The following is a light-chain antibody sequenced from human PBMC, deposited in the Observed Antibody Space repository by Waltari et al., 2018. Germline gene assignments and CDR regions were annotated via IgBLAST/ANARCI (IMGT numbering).Light chain of an antibody. V-gene: IGLV2-14*03. Sequence: QSPLTQPASVFGSPGQSITISCTGTSSDVGGYNSVSWYQQHPGKAPKLMIYDVTSRPSGVSPRFSGSKSDNTASLTISGLQAEDEADYYCSSYTGRSISVVFGGGTKLTVL. CDR3: SSYTGRSISVV. CDR1: SSDVGGYNS. CDR2: DVT. J-gene: IGLJ2*01.